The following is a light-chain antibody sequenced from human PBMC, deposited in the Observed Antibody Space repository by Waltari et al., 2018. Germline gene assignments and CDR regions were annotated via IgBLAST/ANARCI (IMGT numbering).Light chain of an antibody. CDR3: QQYYSIPQT. J-gene: IGKJ2*01. CDR1: QSVLYSSNNNNY. Sequence: DIVMTQSPDSLAVSLGARATINCKSRQSVLYSSNNNNYLAWYQQKPGQPPKLLIYWASTRESGVPDRFSGSGSGTDFTLTISSLQAEDVAVYYCQQYYSIPQTFGQGTNLEIK. CDR2: WAS. V-gene: IGKV4-1*01.